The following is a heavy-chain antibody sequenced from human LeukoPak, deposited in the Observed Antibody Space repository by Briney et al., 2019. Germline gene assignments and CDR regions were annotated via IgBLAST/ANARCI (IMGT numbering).Heavy chain of an antibody. J-gene: IGHJ4*02. D-gene: IGHD3-22*01. V-gene: IGHV3-23*01. CDR2: ISGSGGST. Sequence: ASVKVSCKASGYTFTSYYMHWVRQAPGKGLEWVSAISGSGGSTYYADSVKGRFTISRDNSKNTLYLQMNSLRAEDTAVYYCAKGYYYDSSGYYSPFDYWGQGTLVTVSS. CDR1: GYTFTSYY. CDR3: AKGYYYDSSGYYSPFDY.